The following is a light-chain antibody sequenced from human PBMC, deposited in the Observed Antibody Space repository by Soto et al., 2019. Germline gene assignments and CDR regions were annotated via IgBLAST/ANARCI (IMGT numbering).Light chain of an antibody. J-gene: IGLJ3*02. CDR2: DVS. Sequence: QSALTQPASVSGSPGQSITISCTGTSSDVGGYNYVSWYQQHPGKAPKLMIYDVSNRPSGVSNRFSGSESGNTASLTNSGLQAEDEADYYCSSYTSSSTLVFGGGTKVTVL. CDR3: SSYTSSSTLV. CDR1: SSDVGGYNY. V-gene: IGLV2-14*01.